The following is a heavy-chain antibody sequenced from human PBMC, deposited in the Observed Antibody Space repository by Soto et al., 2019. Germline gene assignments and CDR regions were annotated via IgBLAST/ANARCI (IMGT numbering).Heavy chain of an antibody. CDR2: IIPILGIA. D-gene: IGHD2-15*01. CDR3: ARENIVYCSGGSCPIPYYYGMDV. Sequence: GASVKVSCKASGGTFSSYTISWVRQAPGQGLEWMGRIIPILGIANYAQKFQGRVTITADKSTSTAYMELSSLRSEDTAVYYCARENIVYCSGGSCPIPYYYGMDVWGQGTTVTVSS. CDR1: GGTFSSYT. J-gene: IGHJ6*02. V-gene: IGHV1-69*04.